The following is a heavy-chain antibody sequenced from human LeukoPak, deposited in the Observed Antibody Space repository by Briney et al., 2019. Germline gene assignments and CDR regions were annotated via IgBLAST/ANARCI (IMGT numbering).Heavy chain of an antibody. CDR1: GGSISSGGYY. CDR2: IYYSGST. Sequence: SETLSLTCTVSGGSISSGGYYWSWIRQHPGKGLEWIGYIYYSGSTNYNPSLKSRVTISVDTSKNQFSLKLSSVTAADTAVYYCARVWFGELLYNWFDPWGQGTLVTVSS. CDR3: ARVWFGELLYNWFDP. V-gene: IGHV4-61*08. J-gene: IGHJ5*02. D-gene: IGHD3-10*01.